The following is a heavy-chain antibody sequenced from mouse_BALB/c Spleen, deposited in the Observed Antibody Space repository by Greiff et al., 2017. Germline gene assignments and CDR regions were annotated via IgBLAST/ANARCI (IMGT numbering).Heavy chain of an antibody. CDR2: IDPANGNT. CDR3: VDVNWSRDY. J-gene: IGHJ4*01. V-gene: IGHV14-3*02. D-gene: IGHD4-1*01. CDR1: GFNIKDTY. Sequence: EVQLQQSGAELVKPGASVKLSCTASGFNIKDTYMHWVKQRPEQGLEWIGRIDPANGNTKYDPKFQGKATITADTSSNTAYLQLSSLTSEDTAVYYCVDVNWSRDYGGKGTSAPV.